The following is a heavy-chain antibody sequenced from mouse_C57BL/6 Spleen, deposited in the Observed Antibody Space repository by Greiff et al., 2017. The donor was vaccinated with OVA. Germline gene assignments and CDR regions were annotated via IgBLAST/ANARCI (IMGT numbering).Heavy chain of an antibody. CDR2: IDPSDSYT. CDR3: AKGYDGYPYAMDY. D-gene: IGHD2-3*01. V-gene: IGHV1-59*01. CDR1: GYTFTSYW. J-gene: IGHJ4*01. Sequence: QVQLQQPGAELVRPGTSVKLSCKASGYTFTSYWMHWVKQRPGQGLEWIGVIDPSDSYTNYKQKFKGKATLTVDTSSSTAYMQLSSLTSEDSAVYYCAKGYDGYPYAMDYWGQGTSVTVSS.